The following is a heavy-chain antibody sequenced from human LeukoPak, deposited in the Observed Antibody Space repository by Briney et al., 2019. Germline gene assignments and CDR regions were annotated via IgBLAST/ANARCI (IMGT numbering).Heavy chain of an antibody. Sequence: GGSLRLSCAASGFTFSSYALHWVRQAPGKGLEWVAVISNDGSNKYNADSVKGRFTISRDNSKNTLYLQMNSLRVEDTALYFCVRDRNYYEALQRSYWGQGTLVTVSS. J-gene: IGHJ4*02. CDR1: GFTFSSYA. D-gene: IGHD3-3*01. CDR3: VRDRNYYEALQRSY. CDR2: ISNDGSNK. V-gene: IGHV3-30*04.